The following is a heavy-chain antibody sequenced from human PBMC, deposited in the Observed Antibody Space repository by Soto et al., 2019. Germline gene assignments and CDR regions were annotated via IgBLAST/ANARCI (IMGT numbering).Heavy chain of an antibody. CDR3: ARGNYYSLDV. CDR2: IYPSDSYT. Sequence: GESLKISCKGSGYSFTNYWINWVRQMPGKGLEWMGRIYPSDSYTNYSPSFQGHVTISTDKSISTAYLQWSSLKASDTAMYCCARGNYYSLDVWGQGTTVTVSS. V-gene: IGHV5-10-1*01. J-gene: IGHJ6*02. CDR1: GYSFTNYW.